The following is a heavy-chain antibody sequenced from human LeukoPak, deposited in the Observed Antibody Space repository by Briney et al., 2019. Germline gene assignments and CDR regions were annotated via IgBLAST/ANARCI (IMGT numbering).Heavy chain of an antibody. Sequence: SETLSLTCTVSGGSISSSSYYWGWIRQPPGKGLEWIGSIYYSGSTYYNPSLKSRVTISVDTSKNQFSLKLSSVTAADTAVYYCATSSGNPFDYWGQGTLVTVSS. CDR3: ATSSGNPFDY. CDR2: IYYSGST. J-gene: IGHJ4*02. V-gene: IGHV4-39*01. D-gene: IGHD3-22*01. CDR1: GGSISSSSYY.